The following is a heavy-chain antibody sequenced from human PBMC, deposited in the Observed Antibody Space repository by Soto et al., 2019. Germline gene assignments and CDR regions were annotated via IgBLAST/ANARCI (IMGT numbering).Heavy chain of an antibody. CDR1: GFTFRTYA. CDR3: AKDRSSTSCYAFDY. V-gene: IGHV3-23*01. D-gene: IGHD2-2*01. CDR2: ISGSGGTT. Sequence: EVQLLESGGGLVQPGGSLRLSCAASGFTFRTYAMSWARQAPGKGLEWVSAISGSGGTTHYADSVKGRFTISRDNSKNTLYLQMHSLRVEDTAVYYCAKDRSSTSCYAFDYWGQGSRVTVSS. J-gene: IGHJ4*02.